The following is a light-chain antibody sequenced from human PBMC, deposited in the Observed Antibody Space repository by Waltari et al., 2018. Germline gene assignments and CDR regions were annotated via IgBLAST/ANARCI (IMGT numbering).Light chain of an antibody. J-gene: IGLJ2*01. Sequence: QSALTQPPSASGSPGQSVTISCTGTSSDLGDHVPWYQQHPGKAPKLMISEVTKRPSGVPDRFSGSKSGNTASLTVSGLQAEDEADYYCSSYAGSNNLVFGGGTKLTVL. CDR1: SSDLGDH. V-gene: IGLV2-8*01. CDR3: SSYAGSNNLV. CDR2: EVT.